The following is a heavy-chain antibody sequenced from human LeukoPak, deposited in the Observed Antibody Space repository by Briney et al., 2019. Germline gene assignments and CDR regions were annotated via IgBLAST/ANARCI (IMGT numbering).Heavy chain of an antibody. D-gene: IGHD3-10*01. V-gene: IGHV3-9*01. J-gene: IGHJ4*02. CDR2: ISWNSGSI. CDR1: GFTFDDYA. CDR3: AKDGRYYYGSGSYFFDY. Sequence: GRSLRLSCAASGFTFDDYAMHWVRQAPGKGLEWVSGISWNSGSIGYADSVKGRFTISRDNAKNSLYLQMNSLRAEDTALYYCAKDGRYYYGSGSYFFDYWGQGTLVTVS.